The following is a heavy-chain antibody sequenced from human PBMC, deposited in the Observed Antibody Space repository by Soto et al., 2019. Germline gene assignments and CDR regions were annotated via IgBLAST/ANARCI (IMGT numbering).Heavy chain of an antibody. Sequence: QITLQEPGPAVVRPTETLMLTCKYSGFSLTTTGVGVGWVRQTPGHALVCLEVIYLDDDKRYVSSLRDRLAITKDTARHQVVLVMTYMLPVDTGTYFCARKLTQSGNSCDYGAFDVWCHGTAVADS. D-gene: IGHD3-10*01. CDR3: ARKLTQSGNSCDYGAFDV. CDR2: IYLDDDK. CDR1: GFSLTTTGVG. V-gene: IGHV2-5*05. J-gene: IGHJ3*01.